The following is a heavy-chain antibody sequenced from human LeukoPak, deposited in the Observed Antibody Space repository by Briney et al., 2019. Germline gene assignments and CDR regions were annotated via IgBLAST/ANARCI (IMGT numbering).Heavy chain of an antibody. CDR3: ASSYSSWYYYFDY. J-gene: IGHJ4*02. CDR1: GFTFSSYA. Sequence: GGSLRLSCAASGFTFSSYAMHWVRQAPGKGLEWVSAIIRSGGSTYYADSVKGRFTISRDNSKNTLYLQMNSLRAEDTAVYYCASSYSSWYYYFDYWGQGTLVTVSS. CDR2: IIRSGGST. V-gene: IGHV3-23*01. D-gene: IGHD6-13*01.